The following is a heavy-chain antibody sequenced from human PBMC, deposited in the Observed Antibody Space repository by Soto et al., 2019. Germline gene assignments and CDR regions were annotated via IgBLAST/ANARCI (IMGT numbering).Heavy chain of an antibody. CDR2: ISSSSSYI. V-gene: IGHV3-21*01. D-gene: IGHD6-19*01. J-gene: IGHJ4*02. CDR3: ARLAVAGTGLDY. CDR1: GFTFSSYS. Sequence: EVQLVESGGGLVKPGGSLRLSCAASGFTFSSYSMNWVRQAPGKGLEWVSSISSSSSYIYYADSVKGRFTISRDNAKNSLYLQMNSRRAEDTAVYYCARLAVAGTGLDYWGQGTLVTVSS.